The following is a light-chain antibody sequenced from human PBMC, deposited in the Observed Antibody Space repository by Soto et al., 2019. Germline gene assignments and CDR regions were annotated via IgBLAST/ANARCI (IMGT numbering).Light chain of an antibody. Sequence: EIVLTQSPATLSLSPGERANLSCRASQSVSSYLAGYQQKPGQAPRLLIYDASNRRTGIPARFSGSGSGTDFTLTIIRLQPEDFAVYYCQQYCSSPPRTFGQGTKVDIK. V-gene: IGKV3-11*01. CDR2: DAS. CDR1: QSVSSY. CDR3: QQYCSSPPRT. J-gene: IGKJ1*01.